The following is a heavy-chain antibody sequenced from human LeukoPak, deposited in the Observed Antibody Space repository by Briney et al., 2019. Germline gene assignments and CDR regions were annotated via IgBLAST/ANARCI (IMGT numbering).Heavy chain of an antibody. Sequence: PGGSLRLSCAVSGFIFGSYAMGWVRQAPGKGLEWVSTISGPGDNTYYADSVKGRFTISRDNSKNTLYLQVNSLRAEDTAIYYCAKEDYYDSRGHIKLDAFDVWGQGTMVTASS. CDR2: ISGPGDNT. D-gene: IGHD3-22*01. V-gene: IGHV3-23*01. J-gene: IGHJ3*01. CDR3: AKEDYYDSRGHIKLDAFDV. CDR1: GFIFGSYA.